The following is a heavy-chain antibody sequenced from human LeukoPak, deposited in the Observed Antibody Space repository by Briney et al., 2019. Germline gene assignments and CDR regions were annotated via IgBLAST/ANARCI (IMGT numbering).Heavy chain of an antibody. Sequence: SQTLSLTCAVSGGSISSGGYSWSWIRQPPGKGLEWIGYIYHSGSTYYNPSLKNRVTISVDRSENQFSLKLSSVTAADTAVYYCARPYYYGSGSYAFDIWGQGTMVTVSS. CDR1: GGSISSGGYS. CDR3: ARPYYYGSGSYAFDI. CDR2: IYHSGST. J-gene: IGHJ3*02. V-gene: IGHV4-30-2*01. D-gene: IGHD3-10*01.